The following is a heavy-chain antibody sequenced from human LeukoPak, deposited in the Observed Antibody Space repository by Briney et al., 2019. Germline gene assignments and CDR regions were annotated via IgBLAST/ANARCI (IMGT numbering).Heavy chain of an antibody. V-gene: IGHV4-31*03. CDR1: GGSISSGGYY. J-gene: IGHJ4*02. D-gene: IGHD6-19*01. CDR3: ARDRGSSGWLDY. CDR2: IYYSGST. Sequence: SETLSLTFTVSGGSISSGGYYWSWIRQHPGKGLEWIGYIYYSGSTYYNPSLKSRVTISVDTSKNQFSLKLSSVTAADTAVYYCARDRGSSGWLDYWGQGTLVTVSS.